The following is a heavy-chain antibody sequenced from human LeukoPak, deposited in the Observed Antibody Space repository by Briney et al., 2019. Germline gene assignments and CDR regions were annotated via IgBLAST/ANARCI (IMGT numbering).Heavy chain of an antibody. CDR1: GFTFNTYW. CDR2: IKEDGSEK. Sequence: PGGSLRLSCAASGFTFNTYWMSWVRQAPGKGLEWVANIKEDGSEKNYMDSVKGRFTISRDNAKTSLYLQMNSLRAEDTAVYYCAREDQWLRLAAWFFDLWGRSTLVTVSS. D-gene: IGHD5-12*01. J-gene: IGHJ2*01. V-gene: IGHV3-7*01. CDR3: AREDQWLRLAAWFFDL.